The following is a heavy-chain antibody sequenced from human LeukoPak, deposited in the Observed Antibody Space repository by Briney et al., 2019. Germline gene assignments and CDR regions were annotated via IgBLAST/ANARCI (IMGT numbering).Heavy chain of an antibody. V-gene: IGHV3-21*01. D-gene: IGHD1-7*01. CDR3: ARGLSGTRFDY. CDR1: GFTFSSYS. J-gene: IGHJ4*02. CDR2: ISSSDYI. Sequence: GGSLRLSCAASGFTFSSYSMNWVRQAPGKGLEWVSFISSSDYIYYADSVKGRFTISRDNAKNSLYLQMNSLRAEDTAVYYCARGLSGTRFDYWGQGTLVTVSS.